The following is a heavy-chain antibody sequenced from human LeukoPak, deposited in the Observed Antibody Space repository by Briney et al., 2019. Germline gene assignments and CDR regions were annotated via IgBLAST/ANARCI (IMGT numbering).Heavy chain of an antibody. CDR2: IYSSGSS. CDR1: GGSISSGSYY. CDR3: ARRFNVGSLLYWFDP. J-gene: IGHJ5*02. Sequence: PSQTQSLTCTVSGGSISSGSYYWSWIRQPAGKGLEWIGRIYSSGSSNYNPSLKSRVTISVDTSKNQFSLKLSSVTAADTAVYYCARRFNVGSLLYWFDPWGQGTLVTVSS. V-gene: IGHV4-61*02. D-gene: IGHD1-26*01.